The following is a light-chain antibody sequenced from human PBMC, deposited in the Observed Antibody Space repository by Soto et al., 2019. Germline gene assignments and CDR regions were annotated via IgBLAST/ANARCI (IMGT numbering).Light chain of an antibody. CDR2: GNS. CDR1: SSNIGAGYD. Sequence: QSVLTQPPSVSGAPGQRVTISFTGSSSNIGAGYDVHWYQQLPGTAPPLLIYGNSKRPSGVPDRFSGYKSGTSASLAITGLEAEDEADYYCQSYDSSLSVVFGGGTKLTVL. CDR3: QSYDSSLSVV. J-gene: IGLJ2*01. V-gene: IGLV1-40*01.